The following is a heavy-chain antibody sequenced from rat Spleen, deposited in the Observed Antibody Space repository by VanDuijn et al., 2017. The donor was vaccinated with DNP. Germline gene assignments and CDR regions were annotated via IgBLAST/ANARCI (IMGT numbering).Heavy chain of an antibody. CDR2: ITSSGGST. CDR3: ARRDNYYWYFDF. V-gene: IGHV5-31*01. Sequence: EVQLVESGGGLVQPGGSLKLSCVASGFTFNNYWMTWIRQVPGKGLEWVASITSSGGSTYYPDSVKGRFTISRDNAKNTLYLQMNSLRSEDTATYYCARRDNYYWYFDFWGPGTMVTVSS. J-gene: IGHJ1*01. CDR1: GFTFNNYW.